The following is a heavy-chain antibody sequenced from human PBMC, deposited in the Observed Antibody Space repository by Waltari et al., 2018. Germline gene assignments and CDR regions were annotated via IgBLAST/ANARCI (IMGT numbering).Heavy chain of an antibody. CDR2: IYYSWST. CDR1: GGSISSGGYY. J-gene: IGHJ5*02. D-gene: IGHD5-12*01. Sequence: QLRLQESGPGLVKPSETLSLTCTVSGGSISSGGYYWGWIRQSPGKGLEWIGSIYYSWSTHYNPTLESRVTISGDTSKNQFSLKVSSVTAADTAVYYCARHWKRSGYRFDPWGQGTLVTVSS. CDR3: ARHWKRSGYRFDP. V-gene: IGHV4-39*01.